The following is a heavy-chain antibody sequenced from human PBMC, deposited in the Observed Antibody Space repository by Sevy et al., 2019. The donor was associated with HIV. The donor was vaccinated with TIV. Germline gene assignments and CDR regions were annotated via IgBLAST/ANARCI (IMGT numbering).Heavy chain of an antibody. CDR1: GGSIRGYY. CDR3: ARVGSDWELDY. V-gene: IGHV4-59*01. J-gene: IGHJ4*02. D-gene: IGHD1-26*01. Sequence: SETLSLTCTVSGGSIRGYYWSWIRQPPGKGLEWIGYIYYSGSTNYNPSLKSRVTISVDTSENQFSLKLSSVTAADTAVYYCARVGSDWELDYWGQGTLVTVSS. CDR2: IYYSGST.